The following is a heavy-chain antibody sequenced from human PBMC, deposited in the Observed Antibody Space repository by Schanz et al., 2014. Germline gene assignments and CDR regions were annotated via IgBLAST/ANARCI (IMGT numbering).Heavy chain of an antibody. CDR3: ARDRWDWNNAFDI. Sequence: EEQMVESGGGLVKPGGSLRLSCAGTGFTFSRYNMNWVRQAPGRGLEWVSSISRSSGRIYYSDSVKGRFTISRDNAKNLVYLQMNSLRAEDTAVYYCARDRWDWNNAFDIWGQGTMVTVSS. CDR2: ISRSSGRI. CDR1: GFTFSRYN. V-gene: IGHV3-21*04. J-gene: IGHJ3*02. D-gene: IGHD1-1*01.